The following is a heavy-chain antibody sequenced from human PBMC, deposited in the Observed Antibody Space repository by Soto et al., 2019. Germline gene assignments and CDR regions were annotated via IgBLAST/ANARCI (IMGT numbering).Heavy chain of an antibody. CDR3: ARDQTDSGGYSDS. V-gene: IGHV3-33*01. J-gene: IGHJ4*02. CDR1: GFTFSSYG. CDR2: IWNDGSNE. Sequence: GGSLRLSCEASGFTFSSYGMHWVRQAPGKGLEWVAIIWNDGSNEYYADSVRGRFTISRDNSKNTLYLQVSNLRAEDTAVYFCARDQTDSGGYSDSWGQGTLVTVSS. D-gene: IGHD3-22*01.